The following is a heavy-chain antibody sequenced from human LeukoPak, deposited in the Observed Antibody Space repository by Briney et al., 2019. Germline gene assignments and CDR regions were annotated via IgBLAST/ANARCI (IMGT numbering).Heavy chain of an antibody. CDR3: ARAFSVSGYYYGSGIFRY. CDR1: GYTLTELS. D-gene: IGHD3-10*01. V-gene: IGHV1-8*01. J-gene: IGHJ4*02. CDR2: MNPNSGNT. Sequence: ASVKVSCRVSGYTLTELSMHWVRQAPGKGLEWMGWMNPNSGNTGYAQKFQGRVTMTRNTSISTAYMELSSLRSEDTAVYYCARAFSVSGYYYGSGIFRYWGQGTLVTVSS.